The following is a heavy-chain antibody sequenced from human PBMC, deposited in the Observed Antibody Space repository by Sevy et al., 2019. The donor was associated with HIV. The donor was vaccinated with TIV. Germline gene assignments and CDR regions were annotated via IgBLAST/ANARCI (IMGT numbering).Heavy chain of an antibody. CDR3: ARQVAAAGSFHFDY. V-gene: IGHV4-59*08. J-gene: IGHJ4*02. Sequence: SETLSLTCTVSGGSISNYYWSWIRQPPGKGLAWIGYIYYSGSTHYDPSLKSRVIISLDTSKNKFSLKLTSVTAADTAMYYCARQVAAAGSFHFDYWGQGTLVTVSS. D-gene: IGHD6-13*01. CDR2: IYYSGST. CDR1: GGSISNYY.